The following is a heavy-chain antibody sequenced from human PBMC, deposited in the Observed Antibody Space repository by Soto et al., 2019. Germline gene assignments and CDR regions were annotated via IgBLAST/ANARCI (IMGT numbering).Heavy chain of an antibody. J-gene: IGHJ4*02. D-gene: IGHD6-19*01. CDR1: GFSFSSYA. V-gene: IGHV3-23*01. Sequence: EVQLLESGGGLVQPGGSLRLSCAASGFSFSSYAMSWVRQAPGKGPEWVSAISGNGGTTYYADSVKGRFTISRDNSKNTLDLQMNSLRAEDTAVYCCAKEPLAQGSGWYGDYWGQGTLVTVSS. CDR2: ISGNGGTT. CDR3: AKEPLAQGSGWYGDY.